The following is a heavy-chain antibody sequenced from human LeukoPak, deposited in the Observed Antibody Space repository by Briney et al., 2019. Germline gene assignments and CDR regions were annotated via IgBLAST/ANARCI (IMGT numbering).Heavy chain of an antibody. Sequence: GGSLRLSCAASGFTFSDYYMSWIRQAPGKGLEWVSAISGSGGSTYYADSVKGRFTISRDNSKNTLYLQMNSLRAEDTAVYYCAKDRVVGSSWYYFDYWGQGTLVTVSS. J-gene: IGHJ4*02. V-gene: IGHV3-23*01. CDR1: GFTFSDYY. D-gene: IGHD6-13*01. CDR3: AKDRVVGSSWYYFDY. CDR2: ISGSGGST.